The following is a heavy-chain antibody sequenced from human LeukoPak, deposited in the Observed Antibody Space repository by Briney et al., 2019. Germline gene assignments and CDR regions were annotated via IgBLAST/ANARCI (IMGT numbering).Heavy chain of an antibody. CDR1: GFTVSNNY. D-gene: IGHD2-15*01. CDR2: IYSVNRT. Sequence: PGGSLRLSCAASGFTVSNNYMSWVRQAPGKGLEWVSVIYSVNRTSYADSVKGRFTISRDSSKNTLYLQMNSLRAEDTAVYYCAKDHCSGGSCYWFDPWGQGTLVTVSS. CDR3: AKDHCSGGSCYWFDP. V-gene: IGHV3-66*01. J-gene: IGHJ5*02.